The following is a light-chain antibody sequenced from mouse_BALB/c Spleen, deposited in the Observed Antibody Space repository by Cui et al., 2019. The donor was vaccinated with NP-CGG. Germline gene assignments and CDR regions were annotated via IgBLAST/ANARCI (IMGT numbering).Light chain of an antibody. CDR3: ALWYSNHWV. J-gene: IGLJ1*01. Sequence: QAFVTQESALNTSPGETVTLTCRSSTGAVTTSNYANWVQEKPDHLFTGLIGGTNNRAPGVPARFSGSLIGDKAALTITGAQTEDEAIYFCALWYSNHWVFGGGTKLTVL. CDR1: TGAVTTSNY. V-gene: IGLV1*01. CDR2: GTN.